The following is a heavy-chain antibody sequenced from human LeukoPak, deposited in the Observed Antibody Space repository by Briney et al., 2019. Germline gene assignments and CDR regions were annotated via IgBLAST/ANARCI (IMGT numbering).Heavy chain of an antibody. CDR2: IGGPGTDT. V-gene: IGHV3-23*01. CDR3: AKVYFSRNGVFDAFDL. D-gene: IGHD3-3*02. CDR1: GFTFIEFA. Sequence: GGSLSLSCVASGFTFIEFAMSWVRQAPGAGPEWVSAIGGPGTDTYYADSVKGRFTVSRDNSENTMYLQMSGLRAEDTAIYYCAKVYFSRNGVFDAFDLWGHGTAVTVS. J-gene: IGHJ3*01.